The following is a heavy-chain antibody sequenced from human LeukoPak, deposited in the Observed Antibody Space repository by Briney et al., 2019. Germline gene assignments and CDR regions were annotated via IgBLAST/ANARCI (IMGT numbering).Heavy chain of an antibody. Sequence: ASVKVSCKASGYTFTSYAMNWVRQAPGQGLEWMGWINTNTGNPTYAQGFTGRFVFSLDTSVSTAYLQISSLKAEDTAVYYCARDDAVQLERRKYNRFDPWGQGTLVTVSS. CDR2: INTNTGNP. CDR1: GYTFTSYA. V-gene: IGHV7-4-1*02. J-gene: IGHJ5*02. CDR3: ARDDAVQLERRKYNRFDP. D-gene: IGHD1-1*01.